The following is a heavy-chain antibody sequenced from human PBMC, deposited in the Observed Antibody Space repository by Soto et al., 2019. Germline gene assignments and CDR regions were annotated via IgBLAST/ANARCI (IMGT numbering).Heavy chain of an antibody. J-gene: IGHJ3*02. CDR3: ARADGAAADDAFDI. CDR2: IWYDGSNK. CDR1: GFTFSSYG. D-gene: IGHD6-13*01. Sequence: PGGSLRLSCAASGFTFSSYGMHWVRQAPGKGLEWVAVIWYDGSNKYYADSVKGRFTISRDNSKNTLYLQMNSLRAEDTAVYYCARADGAAADDAFDIWGQGTIVTVSS. V-gene: IGHV3-33*01.